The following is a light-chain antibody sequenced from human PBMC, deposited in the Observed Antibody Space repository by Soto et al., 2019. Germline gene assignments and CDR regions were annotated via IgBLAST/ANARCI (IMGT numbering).Light chain of an antibody. J-gene: IGKJ1*01. CDR2: GIS. CDR1: RTVTSTY. CDR3: QQYTDPPLT. V-gene: IGKV3-20*01. Sequence: EVAMSLSPATVSVSPGERAALSCRANRTVTSTYLSCNRQNHGQPPRLLIYGISIRTTGVPDSFSGSGSGTDFTPAISRLEPKDFPVYSGQQYTDPPLTFGQGTKVDI.